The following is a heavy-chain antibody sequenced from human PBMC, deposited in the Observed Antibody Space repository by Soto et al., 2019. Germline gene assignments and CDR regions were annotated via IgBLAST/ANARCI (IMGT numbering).Heavy chain of an antibody. Sequence: ASVKVSCKASGYTFTSYAMHWVRQAPGQRLEWMGWINAGNGNTKYSQKFQGRVTITRDTSASTAYMELSSLGSEDTAVYYCASRFQRPPSSYGSGRTEDVYYYYGMDVWGQGTTVTVSS. D-gene: IGHD3-10*01. V-gene: IGHV1-3*01. J-gene: IGHJ6*02. CDR1: GYTFTSYA. CDR3: ASRFQRPPSSYGSGRTEDVYYYYGMDV. CDR2: INAGNGNT.